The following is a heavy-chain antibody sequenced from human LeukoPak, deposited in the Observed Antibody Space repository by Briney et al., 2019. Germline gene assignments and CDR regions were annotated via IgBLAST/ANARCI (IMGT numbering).Heavy chain of an antibody. CDR1: GFTFSSYG. Sequence: GGSLRLSCAASGFTFSSYGMHWVRQAPGKGLEWVAFIRYDGSNKYYADSVKGRFTISRDNSKNTLYLQMNSLRAEDTAVYYCAKDRDFWSGYYGDYWGQGTLVTVSS. D-gene: IGHD3-3*01. CDR2: IRYDGSNK. CDR3: AKDRDFWSGYYGDY. V-gene: IGHV3-30*02. J-gene: IGHJ4*02.